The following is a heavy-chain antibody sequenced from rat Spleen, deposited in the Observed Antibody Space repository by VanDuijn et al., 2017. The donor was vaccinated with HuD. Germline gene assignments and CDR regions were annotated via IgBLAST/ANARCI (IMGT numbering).Heavy chain of an antibody. CDR3: ARHALHTTGIPYYFDY. CDR2: IIYDGSSP. V-gene: IGHV5-17*01. Sequence: EVQLVESGGGLVQPGRSLKFSCAASGFTFSDYAMAWVRQAPKKGLAWVATIIYDGSSPYYRDSVKGRVTISRDNAKSTLYLQMDSLRSEDTATYYCARHALHTTGIPYYFDYWGQGVMVTVSS. D-gene: IGHD1-9*01. J-gene: IGHJ2*01. CDR1: GFTFSDYA.